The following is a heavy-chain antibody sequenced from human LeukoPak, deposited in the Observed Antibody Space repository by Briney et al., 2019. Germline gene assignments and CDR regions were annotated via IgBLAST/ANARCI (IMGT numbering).Heavy chain of an antibody. CDR3: ARDGYCSGGSCYSYNWFDP. D-gene: IGHD2-15*01. CDR1: GYTFTSYG. J-gene: IGHJ5*02. V-gene: IGHV1-18*01. CDR2: ISASNGNT. Sequence: ASVKVSSKASGYTFTSYGISWVRQAPGQGLEWMGWISASNGNTNYAQKLQGGVTMTRDTSTCTGYMELRSLRSDDTAVYYCARDGYCSGGSCYSYNWFDPWGQGTLVTVSS.